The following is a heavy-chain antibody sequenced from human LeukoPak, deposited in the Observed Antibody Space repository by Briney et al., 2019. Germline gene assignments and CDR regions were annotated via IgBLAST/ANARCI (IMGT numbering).Heavy chain of an antibody. Sequence: PSETLSLTCTVSGGSINNYYWSWIRQPPGKGLEWIGYIYSSGSTNYDPSLKSRVTISVDTSKNQFSLKLSSVTAADTAVYYCARLPGYSSGQYYFVYWGQGTLVTVSS. CDR3: ARLPGYSSGQYYFVY. CDR2: IYSSGST. D-gene: IGHD6-19*01. V-gene: IGHV4-59*01. J-gene: IGHJ4*02. CDR1: GGSINNYY.